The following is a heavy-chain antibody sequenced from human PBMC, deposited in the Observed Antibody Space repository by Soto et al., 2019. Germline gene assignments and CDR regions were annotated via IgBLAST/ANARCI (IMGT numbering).Heavy chain of an antibody. J-gene: IGHJ4*02. V-gene: IGHV3-11*01. CDR3: ARDLRLRFPNLDY. CDR1: GFTFTDHY. CDR2: ISSSSSAI. D-gene: IGHD5-12*01. Sequence: QVQLVESGGGLVKPGGSLRLSCAASGFTFTDHYMTWIRQAPGKGLEWVSYISSSSSAIYYAASVKGRFTISRDNAKNSVYLQMNSLRADDTAVYYCARDLRLRFPNLDYWGQGTLVTVSS.